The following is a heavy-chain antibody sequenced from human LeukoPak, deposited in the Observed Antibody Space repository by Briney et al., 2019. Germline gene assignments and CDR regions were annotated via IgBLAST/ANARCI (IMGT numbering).Heavy chain of an antibody. J-gene: IGHJ5*02. D-gene: IGHD2-21*02. Sequence: SETLSLTCAVYGGSFSGYYWSWIRQPPGKGLEWIGEINHSGSTNYNPSLKSRVTISVDTSKNQFSLKLSSVTAADTAVYYCARHNCGGDCYSNWFDPWGQGTLVTVSS. CDR1: GGSFSGYY. CDR2: INHSGST. V-gene: IGHV4-34*01. CDR3: ARHNCGGDCYSNWFDP.